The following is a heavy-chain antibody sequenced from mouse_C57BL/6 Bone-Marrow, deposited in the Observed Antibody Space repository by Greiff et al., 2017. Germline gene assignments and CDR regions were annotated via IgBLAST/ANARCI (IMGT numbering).Heavy chain of an antibody. V-gene: IGHV5-15*04. CDR3: ARGDYGSSPLAMDY. CDR1: GFTFSDYG. CDR2: ISHLAYSI. J-gene: IGHJ4*01. D-gene: IGHD1-1*01. Sequence: EVKLVESGGGLVQPGGSLKLSCAASGFTFSDYGMAWVRQAPRKGPEWVAFISHLAYSIYYADTVTGRFTISSENAKNTLYLEMSSLRSEDTAMYYCARGDYGSSPLAMDYWGQGTSVTVSS.